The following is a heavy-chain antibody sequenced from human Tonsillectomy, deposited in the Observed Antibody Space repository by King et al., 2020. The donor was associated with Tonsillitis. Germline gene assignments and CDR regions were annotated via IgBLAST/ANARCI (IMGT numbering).Heavy chain of an antibody. CDR1: GFTFSSYW. Sequence: VQLVESGGGMVQPGGSLRLSCAASGFTFSSYWMTWVRQAPGKGLEWVANIREDGSETYYVDSLNGRVAISRDKGKNSLYLQINSLRAEDTATYYCTRDRYGTDDVGRPRPFDVWGLGTMVTVSS. D-gene: IGHD6-13*01. CDR2: IREDGSET. J-gene: IGHJ3*01. CDR3: TRDRYGTDDVGRPRPFDV. V-gene: IGHV3-7*01.